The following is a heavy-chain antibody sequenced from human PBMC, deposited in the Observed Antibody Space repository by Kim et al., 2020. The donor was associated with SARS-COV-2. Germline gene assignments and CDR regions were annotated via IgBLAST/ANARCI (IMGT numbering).Heavy chain of an antibody. CDR3: SRVGAATAGGIDY. CDR1: GFSLSNHI. CDR2: ITPSSTTI. D-gene: IGHD2-21*02. J-gene: IGHJ4*02. Sequence: GGSLRLSCAASGFSLSNHIMNCVRQAPGKGLEWVTYITPSSTTIYYADSVKGRFTVSRDNDKNALFLEMDSLRDEDTAVYYCSRVGAATAGGIDYWGQGTLVTVSS. V-gene: IGHV3-48*02.